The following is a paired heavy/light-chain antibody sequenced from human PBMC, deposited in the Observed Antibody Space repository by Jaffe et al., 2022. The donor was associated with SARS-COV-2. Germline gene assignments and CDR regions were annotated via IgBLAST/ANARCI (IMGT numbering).Light chain of an antibody. CDR3: QQYYTTPIT. V-gene: IGKV4-1*01. J-gene: IGKJ5*01. CDR1: QSVLYSSNNKNY. CDR2: WAS. Sequence: DIVMTQSPDSLAVSLGEGATIYCKSSQSVLYSSNNKNYLAWYQQKPGQPPKLLIYWASIRESGVPDRFSGSGSGTDFTLTLSSLQAEDVAVYYCQQYYTTPITFGQGTRLEIK.
Heavy chain of an antibody. CDR1: GNSVSINSAA. CDR3: ARDWGYCSGSSCELSYYYGMDL. J-gene: IGHJ6*02. CDR2: TYYRSKWYY. Sequence: QVQLQQSGPGLVKPSQTLSLTCAISGNSVSINSAAWSWVRQSPSRGLEWLGRTYYRSKWYYEYAVSVKSRITISPDTSKNQFSLQLNSVTPEDTAVYYCARDWGYCSGSSCELSYYYGMDLWGQGTTVTVSS. D-gene: IGHD2-2*01. V-gene: IGHV6-1*01.